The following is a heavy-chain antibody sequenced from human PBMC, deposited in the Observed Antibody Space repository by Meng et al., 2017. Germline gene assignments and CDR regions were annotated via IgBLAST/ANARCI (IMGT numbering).Heavy chain of an antibody. Sequence: SLKISCAASGFTFSSYEMNWVRQVPGKGLEWVSYISSSGSTIYYADSVKGRFTISRDNAKNSPYLQMNSLRAEDTAVYYCARGWAAASIPPPPNLLIDYWGQGTLVTVSS. D-gene: IGHD6-13*01. J-gene: IGHJ4*02. CDR1: GFTFSSYE. V-gene: IGHV3-48*03. CDR2: ISSSGSTI. CDR3: ARGWAAASIPPPPNLLIDY.